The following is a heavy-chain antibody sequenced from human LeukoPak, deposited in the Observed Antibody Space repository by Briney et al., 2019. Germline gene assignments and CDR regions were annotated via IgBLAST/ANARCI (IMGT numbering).Heavy chain of an antibody. Sequence: PGGSLRLSCAASGFTFSSYGMHWVRQAPGKGLEWVAVISYDGSNKYYADSVKGRFTISRDNSKNTLYLQMNSLRAEDTAVYYCALSGYRDAFDIWGQGTMVTVSS. CDR3: ALSGYRDAFDI. CDR1: GFTFSSYG. CDR2: ISYDGSNK. V-gene: IGHV3-30*03. J-gene: IGHJ3*02. D-gene: IGHD3-22*01.